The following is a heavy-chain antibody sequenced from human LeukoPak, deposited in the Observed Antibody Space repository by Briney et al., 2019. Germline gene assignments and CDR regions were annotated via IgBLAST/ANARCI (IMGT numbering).Heavy chain of an antibody. CDR3: AREARYCSGGSCGEADNWFDP. CDR1: GFTFSSYA. Sequence: PGRSLRLSCAASGFTFSSYAMHWVRQAPGKGLEWVAVISYDGSNKYYADSVKGRFTISRDNSKNTLYLQMNSLRAEDTAVYYCAREARYCSGGSCGEADNWFDPWGQGTLVTVSS. V-gene: IGHV3-30-3*01. D-gene: IGHD2-15*01. J-gene: IGHJ5*02. CDR2: ISYDGSNK.